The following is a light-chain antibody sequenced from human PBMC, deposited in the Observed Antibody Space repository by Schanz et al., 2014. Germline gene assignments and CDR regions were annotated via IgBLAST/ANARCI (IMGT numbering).Light chain of an antibody. CDR1: NSNIGRNV. V-gene: IGLV1-44*01. J-gene: IGLJ3*02. CDR2: NSD. Sequence: QSVLTQPPSASGTPGQRVTISCSGSNSNIGRNVVNWYQQFPGTAPKLLIHNSDQRPSGVPDRFSASKSGTSASLAITGLQAEDEADYYCQSYDSSLSARVFGGGTKLTVL. CDR3: QSYDSSLSARV.